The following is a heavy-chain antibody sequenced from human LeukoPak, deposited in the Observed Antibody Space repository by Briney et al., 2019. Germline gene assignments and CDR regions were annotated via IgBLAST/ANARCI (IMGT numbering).Heavy chain of an antibody. J-gene: IGHJ6*02. CDR1: GGTFSSYA. D-gene: IGHD5-12*01. CDR3: ARDRSGYSGYLYGMDV. Sequence: SVKVSCKASGGTFSSYAISWVRQAPGQGLEWMGGIIPIFGTANYAQKFQGRVTITVDESTSTAYMELSSLRSEDTAVYYCARDRSGYSGYLYGMDVWGQGTTVTVSS. CDR2: IIPIFGTA. V-gene: IGHV1-69*13.